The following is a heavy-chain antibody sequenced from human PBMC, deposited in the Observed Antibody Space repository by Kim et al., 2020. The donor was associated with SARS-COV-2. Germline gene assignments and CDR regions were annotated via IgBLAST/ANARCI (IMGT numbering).Heavy chain of an antibody. Sequence: SGEGRFTISSDNSKNTLFLQMNSLTAEDTAIYYCAKGIYGSDGRPLGVDYWGQGTLVTVSS. J-gene: IGHJ4*02. V-gene: IGHV3-23*01. CDR3: AKGIYGSDGRPLGVDY. D-gene: IGHD1-26*01.